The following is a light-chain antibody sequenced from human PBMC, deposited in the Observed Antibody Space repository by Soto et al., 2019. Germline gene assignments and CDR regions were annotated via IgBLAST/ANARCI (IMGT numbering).Light chain of an antibody. CDR3: MQALQTPYT. CDR2: LNS. CDR1: QSLLHSNGYKY. J-gene: IGKJ2*01. Sequence: DIVMTQSPLSLPVTPGEPASISCRSSQSLLHSNGYKYLDWYLQKPGQSPQLLIYLNSNRASGVPDRFSGSGSDTDFTLKISRVEAEDVGVYYCMQALQTPYTFGQGTKLEIK. V-gene: IGKV2-28*01.